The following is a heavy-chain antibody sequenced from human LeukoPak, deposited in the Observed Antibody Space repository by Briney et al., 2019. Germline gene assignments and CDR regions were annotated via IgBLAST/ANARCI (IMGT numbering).Heavy chain of an antibody. CDR3: ARGGKIGIVVVPAAIDAFDI. J-gene: IGHJ3*02. D-gene: IGHD2-2*01. V-gene: IGHV3-48*04. CDR1: GFTFSSYS. Sequence: PGGSLRLSCAASGFTFSSYSMNWVRQAPGKGLEWVSYISSSSSTIYYADSVKGRFTISRDNAKNSLYLQMNSPRAEDTAVYYCARGGKIGIVVVPAAIDAFDIWGQGTMVTVSS. CDR2: ISSSSSTI.